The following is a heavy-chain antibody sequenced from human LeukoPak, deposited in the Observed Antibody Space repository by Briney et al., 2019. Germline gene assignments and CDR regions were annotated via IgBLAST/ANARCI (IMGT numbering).Heavy chain of an antibody. J-gene: IGHJ4*02. CDR1: GVSLSGYY. Sequence: PSETLSLTCAVSGVSLSGYYWSWIRQPPGKGLEWIGEINHSGSTNYNPSLKSRVTISVDTSRNQFSLKLSSVTAADTSVYYCARHADRYSSGWYDWGQGTLVTVSS. CDR2: INHSGST. D-gene: IGHD6-19*01. V-gene: IGHV4-34*01. CDR3: ARHADRYSSGWYD.